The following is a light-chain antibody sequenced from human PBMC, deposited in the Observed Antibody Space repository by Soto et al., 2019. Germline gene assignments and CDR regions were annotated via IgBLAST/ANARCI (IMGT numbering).Light chain of an antibody. Sequence: DNRLIQSPSFLSASVGDRVTITCRASQGISSYLAWYQQKPGKAPKLLIYAASTLQSGVPSRFSGSGSGTEFTLTISSLQPEDFATYYCQQLNSYPLTFGQGTRLEIK. CDR3: QQLNSYPLT. V-gene: IGKV1-9*01. CDR2: AAS. J-gene: IGKJ5*01. CDR1: QGISSY.